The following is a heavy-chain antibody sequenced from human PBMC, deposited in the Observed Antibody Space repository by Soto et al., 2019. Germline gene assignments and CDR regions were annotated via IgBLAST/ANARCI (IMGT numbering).Heavy chain of an antibody. J-gene: IGHJ6*02. Sequence: QVQLQESGPGLVKPSQTLSLTCTVSGGSISSGGYYWSWIRQHPGKGLEWIGYIYYSGSTYYNPSLKSRVTISVDTSKNQLSLKLSSVTAAVTAVYYCARAARNRITMVRGAYGMDVWGQGTTVTVSS. D-gene: IGHD3-10*01. V-gene: IGHV4-31*03. CDR2: IYYSGST. CDR1: GGSISSGGYY. CDR3: ARAARNRITMVRGAYGMDV.